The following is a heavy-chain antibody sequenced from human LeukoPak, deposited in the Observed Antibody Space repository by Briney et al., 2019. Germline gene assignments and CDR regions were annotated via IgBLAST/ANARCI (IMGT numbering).Heavy chain of an antibody. J-gene: IGHJ4*02. CDR1: GYSISSGYY. V-gene: IGHV4-38-2*02. Sequence: SETLSLTCTVSGYSISSGYYWGWIRQPPGKGLEWVGNIYHGGSTYYNPSLKSRVTMSGDTSKNQFSLNLSSVTAADTAVYYCARVTSSSWFEGYFDYWGQGTLVTVSS. CDR3: ARVTSSSWFEGYFDY. CDR2: IYHGGST. D-gene: IGHD6-13*01.